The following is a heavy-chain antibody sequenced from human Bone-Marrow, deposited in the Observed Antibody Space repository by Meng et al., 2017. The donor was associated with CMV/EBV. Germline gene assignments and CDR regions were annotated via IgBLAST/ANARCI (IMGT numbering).Heavy chain of an antibody. CDR2: IYHSGST. CDR3: ARAFGSS. J-gene: IGHJ4*02. D-gene: IGHD5-18*01. Sequence: SETLSLTCTVSGYSISSGYYWGWIRQPPGKGLEWIGSIYHSGSTYYNPSLKSRVTISVDTSKNQFSLKLSSVTAADTAVYYCARAFGSSCGQGTLVTFSS. CDR1: GYSISSGYY. V-gene: IGHV4-38-2*02.